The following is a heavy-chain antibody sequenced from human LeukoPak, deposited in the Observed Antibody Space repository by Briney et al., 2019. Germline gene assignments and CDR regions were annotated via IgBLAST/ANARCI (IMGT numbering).Heavy chain of an antibody. J-gene: IGHJ4*02. CDR3: ARSGDGYNFRWPSALGRRYFDY. CDR2: ISGSGDNT. CDR1: GFTFSNYA. V-gene: IGHV3-23*01. D-gene: IGHD5-24*01. Sequence: GGSLRLSCAASGFTFSNYAMSWVRQAPGKGLEWVSAISGSGDNTYYADSVKGRFTISRDSAKDSLFLQMNSLRAEDTAVYYCARSGDGYNFRWPSALGRRYFDYWGQGTLVTVSS.